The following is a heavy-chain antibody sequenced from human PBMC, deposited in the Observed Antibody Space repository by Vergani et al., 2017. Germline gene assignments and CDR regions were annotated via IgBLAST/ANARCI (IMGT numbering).Heavy chain of an antibody. J-gene: IGHJ5*02. D-gene: IGHD3-22*01. CDR1: GYSFTSYW. CDR2: IEPSDSYT. V-gene: IGHV5-10-1*03. CDR3: ARVGWSYYDSSGYYYAPGGWFDP. Sequence: EVQLVQSGAEVKKPGESLRISCKGSGYSFTSYWISWVRQMPGKGLEWMGRIEPSDSYTNYSPSFQGHVTISADKSTSTAYLQWSSLKASDTAMYYCARVGWSYYDSSGYYYAPGGWFDPWGQGTLVTVSS.